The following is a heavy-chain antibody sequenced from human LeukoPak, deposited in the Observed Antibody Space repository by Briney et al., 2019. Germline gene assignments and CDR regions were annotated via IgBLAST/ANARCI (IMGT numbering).Heavy chain of an antibody. J-gene: IGHJ4*02. Sequence: GGSLRLSCAASGFTFSSYAMHWVPQAPGKGLEYDSAISSNGGSTLYANSVKRRFTISRDNSKNTLYLQMGSLRAEDMAVYYCARVDLLGYDYWGQGTLVTVSS. D-gene: IGHD1-26*01. CDR1: GFTFSSYA. CDR2: ISSNGGST. CDR3: ARVDLLGYDY. V-gene: IGHV3-64*01.